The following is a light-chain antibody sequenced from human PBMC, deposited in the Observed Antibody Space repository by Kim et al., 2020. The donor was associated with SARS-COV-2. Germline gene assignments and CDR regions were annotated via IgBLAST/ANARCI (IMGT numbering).Light chain of an antibody. J-gene: IGKJ2*01. CDR2: ATS. CDR1: QTVTSNS. CDR3: QQFASSPYT. V-gene: IGKV3-20*01. Sequence: LSRGERATVSCRASQTVTSNSVAWYQQRPGQAPRVLIYATSSRAVDIPDRFAGSGSGTDFTLTISRVEPEDFAVYYCQQFASSPYTFGQGTKLEI.